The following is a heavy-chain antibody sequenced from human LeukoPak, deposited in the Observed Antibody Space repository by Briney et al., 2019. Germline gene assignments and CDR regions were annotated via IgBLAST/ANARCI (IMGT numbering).Heavy chain of an antibody. CDR2: ISGSGGST. J-gene: IGHJ4*02. Sequence: GGSLRLSCAASGFTFSSYAMSWVRQAPGKGLEWVSAISGSGGSTYYADSVKGRFTISRDNSKNTLYLQMNSLRAEDTAVYYCARDPTLYSYDSSGYYDYWGQGTLVTVSS. CDR3: ARDPTLYSYDSSGYYDY. D-gene: IGHD3-22*01. CDR1: GFTFSSYA. V-gene: IGHV3-23*01.